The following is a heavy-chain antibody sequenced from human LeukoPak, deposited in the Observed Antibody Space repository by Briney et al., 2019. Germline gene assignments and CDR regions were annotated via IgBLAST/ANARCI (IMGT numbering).Heavy chain of an antibody. J-gene: IGHJ4*02. Sequence: ASVKVSCKTSGYTFTSYYMHWVRQAPGQGLEWMGIINPSGNSTSYPQRSQGRITMTWDTSTSTGYMELSRLRSEDTAVYYCATSVLDYWGQGTLVTVSS. V-gene: IGHV1-46*01. CDR3: ATSVLDY. CDR1: GYTFTSYY. CDR2: INPSGNST.